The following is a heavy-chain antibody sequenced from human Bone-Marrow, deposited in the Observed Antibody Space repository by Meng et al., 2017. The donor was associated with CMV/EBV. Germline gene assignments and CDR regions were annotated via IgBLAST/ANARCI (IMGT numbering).Heavy chain of an antibody. V-gene: IGHV1-2*02. Sequence: ASGYTFTGYYMHWVRQAPGQGLEGMGWINPNSGGTNYAQKFQGRVTMTRDTSISTAYMELSRLRSDDTAVYYCASKNQLLHYFDLWGRGTLVTVSS. CDR3: ASKNQLLHYFDL. CDR2: INPNSGGT. D-gene: IGHD2-2*01. J-gene: IGHJ2*01. CDR1: GYTFTGYY.